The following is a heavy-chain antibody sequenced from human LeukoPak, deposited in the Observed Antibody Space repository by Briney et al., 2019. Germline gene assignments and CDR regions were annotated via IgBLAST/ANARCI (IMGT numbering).Heavy chain of an antibody. CDR2: ISGSGSST. CDR1: GFSFDDYV. J-gene: IGHJ4*02. D-gene: IGHD1-26*01. V-gene: IGHV3-23*01. Sequence: GRSLRLSCAASGFSFDDYVMDWVRQAPGKGLEWVSAISGSGSSTYYSDSVKGRFTISRDNSKNTLFLQMSSLRAEDTAVYYCATRGATQPPYWGQGTLVTVSS. CDR3: ATRGATQPPY.